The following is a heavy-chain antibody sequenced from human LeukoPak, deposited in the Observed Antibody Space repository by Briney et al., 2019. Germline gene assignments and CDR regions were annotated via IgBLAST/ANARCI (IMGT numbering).Heavy chain of an antibody. J-gene: IGHJ4*02. D-gene: IGHD6-13*01. Sequence: ASVKVSCKASGYTFTGYYMHWVRQAPGQGLEWMGWINPNSGGTNYAQKFQGRVTMTRNTSISTAYMELSSLRSEDTAVYYCARVRGRAAAGTFGYWGQGTLVTVSS. V-gene: IGHV1-2*02. CDR2: INPNSGGT. CDR1: GYTFTGYY. CDR3: ARVRGRAAAGTFGY.